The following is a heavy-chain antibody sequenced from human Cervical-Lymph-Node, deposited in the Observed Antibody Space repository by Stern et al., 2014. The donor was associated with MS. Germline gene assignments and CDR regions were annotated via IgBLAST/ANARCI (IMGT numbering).Heavy chain of an antibody. D-gene: IGHD7-27*01. J-gene: IGHJ1*01. CDR3: KAWGH. CDR1: GYLFTSDD. CDR2: MNPDSGDT. V-gene: IGHV1-8*01. Sequence: VQLVESGAEVRKPGASVRLSCKASGYLFTSDDINWVRQASGQGLEWMGWMNPDSGDTGFEQKFRGRVTMTRDISTSTAYMELSSLTSEDSAVYCTKAWGHWGRGTQVTVSS.